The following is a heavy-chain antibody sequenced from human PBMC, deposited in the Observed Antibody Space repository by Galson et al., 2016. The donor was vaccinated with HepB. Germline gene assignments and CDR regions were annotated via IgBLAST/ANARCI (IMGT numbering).Heavy chain of an antibody. D-gene: IGHD5-24*01. V-gene: IGHV3-33*01. CDR3: ARDLGMGKYVDY. J-gene: IGHJ4*02. CDR1: GFSFGVYG. Sequence: SLRLSCAASGFSFGVYGMHWVRQSPDRGLEWVAIIGHVGNHINYADSVRGRFIISRDNSRNTLYLEMFNLRAEDTAVYFCARDLGMGKYVDYWGQGTLVAVSS. CDR2: IGHVGNHI.